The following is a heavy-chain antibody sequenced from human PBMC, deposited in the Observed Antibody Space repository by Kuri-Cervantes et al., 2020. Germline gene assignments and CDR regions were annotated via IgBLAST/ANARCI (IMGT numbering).Heavy chain of an antibody. CDR2: INPSGGST. J-gene: IGHJ4*02. Sequence: ASVKVSCKASGYTFTSYGISWVRQAPGQGLEWMGIINPSGGSTSYAQKFQGRVTMTGDTSTSTVYMELSSLRSEDTAVYYCAREGPMKWRTKDKNLQLLVYWGQGTLVTVSS. D-gene: IGHD2-15*01. CDR1: GYTFTSYG. V-gene: IGHV1-46*01. CDR3: AREGPMKWRTKDKNLQLLVY.